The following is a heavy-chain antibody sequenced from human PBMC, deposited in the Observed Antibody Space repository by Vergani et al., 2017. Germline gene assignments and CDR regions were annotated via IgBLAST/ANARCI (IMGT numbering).Heavy chain of an antibody. Sequence: QVQLQESGPGLVKPSETLSLTCTVSGGSISSYYWSWIRQPPGKGLEWIGYIYYSGSTHYNPSLKSRVTISVDTSKNQFSLKLSSVTAADTAVYYCARDRANYDFWSGPEYYYYGMDVWGQGTTVTVSS. D-gene: IGHD3-3*01. CDR1: GGSISSYY. CDR3: ARDRANYDFWSGPEYYYYGMDV. J-gene: IGHJ6*02. CDR2: IYYSGST. V-gene: IGHV4-59*01.